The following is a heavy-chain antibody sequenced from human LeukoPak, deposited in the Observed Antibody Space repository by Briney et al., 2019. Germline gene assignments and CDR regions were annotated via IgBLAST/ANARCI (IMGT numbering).Heavy chain of an antibody. J-gene: IGHJ4*02. D-gene: IGHD6-6*01. CDR3: AKSGASIAARPMDY. V-gene: IGHV3-23*01. Sequence: HPGGSLRLSCAASEFTFNSYAMSWIRQAPGKGLECVSSISGSGGSTYYADSGRGRLTISRDNSKNTLYLQMNSLRAEDTAVYYCAKSGASIAARPMDYWGQGTLVTVSS. CDR1: EFTFNSYA. CDR2: ISGSGGST.